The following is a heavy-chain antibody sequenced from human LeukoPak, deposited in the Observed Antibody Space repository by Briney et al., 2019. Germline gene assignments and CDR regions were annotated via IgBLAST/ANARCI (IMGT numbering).Heavy chain of an antibody. D-gene: IGHD2-15*01. Sequence: GGSLRLSCAASGFTFGSPWMHWVRQAPGKGLVWVSRINSDGSATAYADSVKGRFTISRDNAENTLYLQMNSLRAEDTAVYYCARASGGNAAFDIWGQGTMVTVSS. J-gene: IGHJ3*02. CDR2: INSDGSAT. V-gene: IGHV3-74*01. CDR3: ARASGGNAAFDI. CDR1: GFTFGSPW.